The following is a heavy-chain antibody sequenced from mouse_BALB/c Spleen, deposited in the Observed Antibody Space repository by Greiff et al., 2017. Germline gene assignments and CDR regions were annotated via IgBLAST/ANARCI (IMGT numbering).Heavy chain of an antibody. D-gene: IGHD2-13*01. J-gene: IGHJ3*01. CDR3: ARSFGDGDGPAGFAY. V-gene: IGHV2-2*02. Sequence: VQLQQSGPGLVQPSQSLSITCTVSGFSLTSYGVHWVRQSPGKGLEWLGLIWSGGSTDYNAAFISRLGISKDNSESQVFFKMNSLQDNDTAIYYCARSFGDGDGPAGFAYWGQGTLVTVSA. CDR1: GFSLTSYG. CDR2: IWSGGST.